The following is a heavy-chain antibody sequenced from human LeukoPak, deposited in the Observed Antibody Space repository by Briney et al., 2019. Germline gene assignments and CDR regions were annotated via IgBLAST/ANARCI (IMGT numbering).Heavy chain of an antibody. V-gene: IGHV1-2*02. CDR2: INPNGGVT. D-gene: IGHD3-16*02. CDR3: ARVRMYYDYVWGSYRLFDY. J-gene: IGHJ4*02. Sequence: ASVKVSCKASGYTFTGYYMHWVRQAPGHGPEWMGWINPNGGVTNYAQKFQRRVTMTRDTSISTAYMELSRLRSDDTAVYYCARVRMYYDYVWGSYRLFDYWGQGTLVTVSS. CDR1: GYTFTGYY.